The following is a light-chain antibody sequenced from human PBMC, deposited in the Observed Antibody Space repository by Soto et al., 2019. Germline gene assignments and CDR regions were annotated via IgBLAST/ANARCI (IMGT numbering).Light chain of an antibody. CDR1: SRDIGRYKF. J-gene: IGLJ2*01. CDR3: SSSTTTNTLVI. Sequence: QSVLAQPASVSGSPGQSITISCTGTSRDIGRYKFVSWFQQHPGKAPKLMIFEGTNRPSGVSNRFSGSKSGNTASLTISGLQAEDEAIYFCSSSTTTNTLVIFGGGTKVTVL. V-gene: IGLV2-14*01. CDR2: EGT.